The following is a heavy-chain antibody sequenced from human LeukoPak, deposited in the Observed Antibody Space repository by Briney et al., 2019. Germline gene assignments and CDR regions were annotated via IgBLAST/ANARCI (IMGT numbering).Heavy chain of an antibody. Sequence: PGGSLRLSXAASGFTFGSYWMSWVRQAPGKGLEWVANIKQDGSEKYYVDSVKGRFTISRDNAKNSLYLQMNSLRAEDTAVYYCARDPAPLDVWGKGTTVTVSS. CDR3: ARDPAPLDV. CDR2: IKQDGSEK. CDR1: GFTFGSYW. V-gene: IGHV3-7*01. J-gene: IGHJ6*04.